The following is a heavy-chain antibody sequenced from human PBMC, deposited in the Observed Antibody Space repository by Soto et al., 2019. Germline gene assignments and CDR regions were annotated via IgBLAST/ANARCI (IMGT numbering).Heavy chain of an antibody. Sequence: GSLRLSCAASGFTFSSYEMNWVRQAPGKGLEWVSYISSSGSTIYYADSVKGRFTISRDNAKNSLYLQMNSLRAEDTAVYYCARDRLADLGWLSIYYYYYGMDVWGQGTTVTVSS. D-gene: IGHD3-3*01. V-gene: IGHV3-48*03. J-gene: IGHJ6*02. CDR1: GFTFSSYE. CDR2: ISSSGSTI. CDR3: ARDRLADLGWLSIYYYYYGMDV.